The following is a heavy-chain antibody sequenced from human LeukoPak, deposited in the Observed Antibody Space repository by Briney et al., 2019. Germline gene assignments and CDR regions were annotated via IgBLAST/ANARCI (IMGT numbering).Heavy chain of an antibody. CDR1: GASIKIYY. CDR3: AKNRDFWSGYYSAYYYMDV. J-gene: IGHJ6*03. CDR2: IFYNGSI. Sequence: PSETQSLTCSVSGASIKIYYWSWIRDVREKGLEWVGHIFYNGSIKYNPSLKSRADMSVDTSKNLFSLKLSYVTAADTAVYYCAKNRDFWSGYYSAYYYMDVWGKGTAVTVTS. D-gene: IGHD3-3*01. V-gene: IGHV4-59*13.